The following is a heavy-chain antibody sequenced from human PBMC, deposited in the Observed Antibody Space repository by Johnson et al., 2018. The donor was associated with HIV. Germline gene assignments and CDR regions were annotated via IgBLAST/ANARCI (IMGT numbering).Heavy chain of an antibody. V-gene: IGHV3-30*02. J-gene: IGHJ3*02. CDR1: GFTFSSYG. D-gene: IGHD4-17*01. Sequence: QVQLVESGGGVVQPGGSLRLSCAASGFTFSSYGMHWVRQAPGKGLEWVAFIRYDGSNKYYADSVKGRFTISRDNSKNTLYLQMNSLRAEDTAVYDCAKDGGGYGDYAYDAFDIWGQGTMVTVSS. CDR2: IRYDGSNK. CDR3: AKDGGGYGDYAYDAFDI.